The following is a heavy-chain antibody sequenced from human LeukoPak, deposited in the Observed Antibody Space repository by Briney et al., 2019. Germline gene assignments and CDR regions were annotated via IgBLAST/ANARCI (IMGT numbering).Heavy chain of an antibody. CDR1: GGSISNAGNS. CDR2: IFHSGNT. J-gene: IGHJ4*02. Sequence: SETLSLTCAVSGGSISNAGNSWAWIRQPPGKGLEWIGYIFHSGNTYYNPSLRGRVTVSVDRSMYQFSLKLTSVTAADSAMYFCARRHGGKGGFDYWGQGTLVTVSS. V-gene: IGHV4-30-2*01. CDR3: ARRHGGKGGFDY. D-gene: IGHD4-23*01.